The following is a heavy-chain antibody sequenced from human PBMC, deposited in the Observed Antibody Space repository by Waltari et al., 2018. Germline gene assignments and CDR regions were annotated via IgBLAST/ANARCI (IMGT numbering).Heavy chain of an antibody. Sequence: QVQLVQSGAEVKKPGSSVKVPCKASGGTFSSYAISWVRQAPGPGLEWLGWRIPSFGTANYAQKFQGRVTITADEATSTAYMELSSLRSEDTAVYYCARTMGDGYNRGEDYWGQGTLVTVSS. CDR1: GGTFSSYA. CDR2: RIPSFGTA. J-gene: IGHJ4*02. V-gene: IGHV1-69*13. D-gene: IGHD3-10*01. CDR3: ARTMGDGYNRGEDY.